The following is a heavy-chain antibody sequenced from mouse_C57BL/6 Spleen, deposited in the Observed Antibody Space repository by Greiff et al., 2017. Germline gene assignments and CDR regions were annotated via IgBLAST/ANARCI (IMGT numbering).Heavy chain of an antibody. V-gene: IGHV2-2*01. CDR1: GFSLTSYG. J-gene: IGHJ1*03. Sequence: VQLQQSGPGLVHPSQSLSITCTVPGFSLTSYGVHLVRQSPGKGLEWPGVIWSGGSTDYTAAFISRLSISKDNSKSQVFFKMNSLQADDTAIYYCARTPFYYYGSRDWYFDVWGTGTTVTVSS. CDR3: ARTPFYYYGSRDWYFDV. CDR2: IWSGGST. D-gene: IGHD1-1*01.